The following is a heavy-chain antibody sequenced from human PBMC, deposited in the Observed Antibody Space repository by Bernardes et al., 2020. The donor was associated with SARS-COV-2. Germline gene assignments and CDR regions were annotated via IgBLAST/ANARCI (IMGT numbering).Heavy chain of an antibody. Sequence: ASVKVSCQASALFSRSGFNWVRQSPGQGLEWMGWISGYNGNTYYEQKFQGRVTMTTDTSTSTAYMELRSLRSDDTAVYYCARDGTGLHYYYYYGMDVWGQGTTVTVSS. CDR1: ALFSRSG. CDR3: ARDGTGLHYYYYYGMDV. CDR2: ISGYNGNT. J-gene: IGHJ6*02. D-gene: IGHD1-7*01. V-gene: IGHV1-18*01.